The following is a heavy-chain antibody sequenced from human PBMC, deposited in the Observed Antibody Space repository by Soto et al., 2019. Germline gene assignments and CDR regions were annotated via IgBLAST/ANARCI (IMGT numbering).Heavy chain of an antibody. D-gene: IGHD3-22*01. CDR3: AREATYYYDSSGYYPRDY. CDR2: ISYDGSNK. Sequence: PGGSLRLSCAASGFTFSSYAMHWVRQAPGKGLEWVAVISYDGSNKYYADSVKGRFTISRDNSKNTLYLQMNSLRAEDTAVYYCAREATYYYDSSGYYPRDYWGQGTRVTVSS. CDR1: GFTFSSYA. J-gene: IGHJ4*02. V-gene: IGHV3-30-3*01.